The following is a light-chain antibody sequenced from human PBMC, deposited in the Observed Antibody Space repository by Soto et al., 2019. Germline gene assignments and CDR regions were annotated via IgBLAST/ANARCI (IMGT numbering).Light chain of an antibody. CDR2: AAS. J-gene: IGKJ4*01. CDR1: QSFSNY. CDR3: QQSYSTPLT. Sequence: DIQMTQSPSSLSASVGDRVSITCRASQSFSNYFSWYQQKPGKAPKLLIYAASPLQSGVPSRFSGSGSGTEFPLTISSLQPEDFATYYCQQSYSTPLTFGGGTKVALK. V-gene: IGKV1-39*01.